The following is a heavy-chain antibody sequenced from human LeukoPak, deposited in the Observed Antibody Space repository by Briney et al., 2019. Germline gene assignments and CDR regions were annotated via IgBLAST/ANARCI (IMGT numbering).Heavy chain of an antibody. V-gene: IGHV4-4*09. D-gene: IGHD1-1*01. CDR1: GGSIKTYY. CDR3: VQTTGWPGFDY. J-gene: IGHJ4*02. Sequence: SETLSLPFSVSGGSIKTYYWTWIRQPPGKGLEWIGNIYSGVPTYFNPSLKSRVIISVDTSKNQFSLNLTSVTAADTAMYYCVQTTGWPGFDYWGQGILVTVSS. CDR2: IYSGVPT.